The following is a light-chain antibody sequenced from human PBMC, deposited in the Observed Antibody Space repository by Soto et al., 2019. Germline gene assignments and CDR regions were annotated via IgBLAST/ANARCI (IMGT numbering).Light chain of an antibody. CDR3: MQGQQTPIT. CDR2: WGS. CDR1: QSLLHSSGNNY. V-gene: IGKV2-28*01. Sequence: DIVMTQSPLSLPVTPGEPASMSCRSSQSLLHSSGNNYLDWYVQKPGQSPQLLIYWGSSRASGVPDRFSGSGSGTDFTLKISRVEAEDVVIYYCMQGQQTPITVGQGTRLEIK. J-gene: IGKJ5*01.